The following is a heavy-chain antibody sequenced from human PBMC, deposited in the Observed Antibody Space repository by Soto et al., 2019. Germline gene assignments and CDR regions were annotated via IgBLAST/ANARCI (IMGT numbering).Heavy chain of an antibody. CDR3: ARRYGWLYFDY. V-gene: IGHV4-39*01. J-gene: IGHJ4*02. CDR2: IFYSGST. Sequence: PSDTLSLTCTVSGDPISTSIYFWGWIRQPPGKGLEWIGTIFYSGSTYYNPSLKSRVTISVDTSKNQFSLRLISVTAADTALYYCARRYGWLYFDYWGQG. CDR1: GDPISTSIYF. D-gene: IGHD6-19*01.